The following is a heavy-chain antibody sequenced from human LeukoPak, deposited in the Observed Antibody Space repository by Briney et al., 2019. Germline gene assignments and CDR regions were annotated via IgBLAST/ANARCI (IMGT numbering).Heavy chain of an antibody. CDR3: ARDKIVRAAHDAFDI. J-gene: IGHJ3*02. CDR2: IYYTGST. D-gene: IGHD3-10*01. Sequence: GSLRLSCAASGFTFSSYAMSWVRQAPGKGLEWIGSIYYTGSTYYNPSLKGRVTISIDTSKNQFSLNLTSVTAADTAVYFCARDKIVRAAHDAFDIWGQGTMDTVSS. V-gene: IGHV4-39*07. CDR1: GFTFSSYA.